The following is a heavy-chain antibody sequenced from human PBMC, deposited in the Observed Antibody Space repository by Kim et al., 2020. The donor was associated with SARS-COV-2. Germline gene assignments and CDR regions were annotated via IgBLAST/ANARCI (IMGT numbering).Heavy chain of an antibody. V-gene: IGHV3-9*01. D-gene: IGHD3-22*01. Sequence: GGSLRLSCAASGFTFGDYAMHWVRQAPGKGLEWVSGISWNSGSIGYADSVKGRFTISRDNAKNSLYLQMNSLRAEDTALYYCAKAFPYYYDSGPGYWGQGTLVTVSS. J-gene: IGHJ4*02. CDR1: GFTFGDYA. CDR2: ISWNSGSI. CDR3: AKAFPYYYDSGPGY.